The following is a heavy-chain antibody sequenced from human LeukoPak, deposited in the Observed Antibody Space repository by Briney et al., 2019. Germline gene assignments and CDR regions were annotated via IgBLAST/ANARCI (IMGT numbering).Heavy chain of an antibody. D-gene: IGHD6-19*01. CDR2: IYYSGST. CDR1: GGSISSYY. Sequence: PSETLSLTCTVPGGSISSYYWSWIRQPPGKGLEWIGYIYYSGSTNYDPSLKSRVTISVDTSKNQFSLKLSSVTAADTAVYYCARVSVAEAHIDYWGQGTLVTVSS. J-gene: IGHJ4*02. V-gene: IGHV4-59*01. CDR3: ARVSVAEAHIDY.